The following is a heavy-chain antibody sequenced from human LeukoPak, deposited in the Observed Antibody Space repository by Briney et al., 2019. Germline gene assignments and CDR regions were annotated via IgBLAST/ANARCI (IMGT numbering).Heavy chain of an antibody. Sequence: ASVKVSCKASGYTFTSYGISWVRQAPGQGLEWMGWISAYNGNTNYAQKLQGRVTMTTDTSTSTAYMELRSLRSDDTAVHYCARSRAADYYYYYMDVWGKGTTVTISS. CDR2: ISAYNGNT. D-gene: IGHD2-15*01. V-gene: IGHV1-18*01. CDR3: ARSRAADYYYYYMDV. J-gene: IGHJ6*03. CDR1: GYTFTSYG.